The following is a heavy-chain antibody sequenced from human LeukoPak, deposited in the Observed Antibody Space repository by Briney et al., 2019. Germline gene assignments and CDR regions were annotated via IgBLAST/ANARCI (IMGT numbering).Heavy chain of an antibody. CDR2: IYYSGST. D-gene: IGHD3-10*01. CDR3: ARLWFGDGYYMDV. Sequence: SETLSLTCTVSGGSISSSSYCWGWIRQPPGKGLEWIGSIYYSGSTYYNPSLKSRVTISVDTSKNQFSLKLSSVTAADTAVYYCARLWFGDGYYMDVWGKGTTVTVSS. CDR1: GGSISSSSYC. J-gene: IGHJ6*03. V-gene: IGHV4-39*01.